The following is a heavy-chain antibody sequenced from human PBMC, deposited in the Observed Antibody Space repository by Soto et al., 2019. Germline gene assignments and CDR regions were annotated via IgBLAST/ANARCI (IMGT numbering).Heavy chain of an antibody. Sequence: QVQLVQSGAEVKKPGSSVKVSCKTSGGTFRNYAINWVRQAPGQGLEWMGGSVPIVGTANYAHKFQGRVTITADESTSTGYMEVRSLRTEDTAVYYCARGTGSHVDYWGQGTLVTVSS. D-gene: IGHD3-9*01. CDR2: SVPIVGTA. V-gene: IGHV1-69*01. J-gene: IGHJ4*02. CDR1: GGTFRNYA. CDR3: ARGTGSHVDY.